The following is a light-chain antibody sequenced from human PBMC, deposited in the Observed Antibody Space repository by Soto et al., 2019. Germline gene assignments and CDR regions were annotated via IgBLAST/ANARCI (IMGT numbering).Light chain of an antibody. J-gene: IGKJ1*01. CDR2: AAS. CDR3: QQYNSYS. CDR1: QGISSW. V-gene: IGKV1D-16*01. Sequence: DIHMTQSPSSVSASLGDRVSITCRASQGISSWLALYQQKPGKAPKLLIYAASGLQSGVPSRFSGSGSGTEFTLTISSLQPDDFATYYCQQYNSYSFGQGTKVDIK.